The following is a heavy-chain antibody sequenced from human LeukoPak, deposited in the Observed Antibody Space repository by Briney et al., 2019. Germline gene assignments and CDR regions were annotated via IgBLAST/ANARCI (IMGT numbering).Heavy chain of an antibody. CDR3: ARGGGGYCSGGSCYPFDY. CDR2: INSDGSST. J-gene: IGHJ4*02. CDR1: GFTFSSYW. V-gene: IGHV3-74*01. Sequence: GGSLRLSCAASGFTFSSYWMPWVRQAPGKGLVWVSRINSDGSSTTYADSVKGRFTISRDNAKNTLYLQMNSLRAEDTAVYYCARGGGGYCSGGSCYPFDYWGQGTLVTVSS. D-gene: IGHD2-15*01.